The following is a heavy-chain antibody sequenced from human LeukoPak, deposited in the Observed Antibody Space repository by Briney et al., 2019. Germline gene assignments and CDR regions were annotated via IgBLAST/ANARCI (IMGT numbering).Heavy chain of an antibody. V-gene: IGHV3-33*01. CDR1: GFTFSTYG. J-gene: IGHJ6*03. CDR3: ARCSGGTCFPRGYMDV. D-gene: IGHD2-15*01. CDR2: IWYDGSNN. Sequence: GRSLRLSCAASGFTFSTYGVHWVRQAPGKGLEWVAVIWYDGSNNYYADSVKGRFTISRDNSKNTLYLQINSLRAEDTAVYCCARCSGGTCFPRGYMDVWGKGTTVTVSS.